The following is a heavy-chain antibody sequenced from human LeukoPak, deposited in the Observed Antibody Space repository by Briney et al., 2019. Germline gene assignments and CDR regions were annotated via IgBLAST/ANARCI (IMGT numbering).Heavy chain of an antibody. D-gene: IGHD4-17*01. CDR1: GYTFTGYY. CDR3: ARYESYGDYFDY. CDR2: ISPNSGGT. J-gene: IGHJ4*02. Sequence: ASVKVSCKASGYTFTGYYMHWVRQAPGQGLEWMGWISPNSGGTNYAQKFQGRVTMTRDTSISTAYMELSRLRSDDTAVYYCARYESYGDYFDYWGQGTLVTVSS. V-gene: IGHV1-2*02.